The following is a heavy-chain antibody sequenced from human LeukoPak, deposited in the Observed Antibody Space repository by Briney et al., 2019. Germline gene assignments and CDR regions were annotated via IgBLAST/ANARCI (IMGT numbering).Heavy chain of an antibody. D-gene: IGHD6-19*01. CDR1: GFTFSSYA. CDR2: ISFDGGSNK. Sequence: GGSLRLSCAASGFTFSSYAMHWVRQAPGKGLEWVAVISFDGGSNKYYADSVKGRFTISRDNSKNTLYLQMNSLRAEDTAMYYCARDGEPEYPYSNGWYVLEHWGQGTLVTVSS. CDR3: ARDGEPEYPYSNGWYVLEH. V-gene: IGHV3-30*04. J-gene: IGHJ1*01.